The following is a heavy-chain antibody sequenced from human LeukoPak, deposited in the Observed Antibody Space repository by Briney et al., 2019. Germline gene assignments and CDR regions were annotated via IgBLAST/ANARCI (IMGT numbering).Heavy chain of an antibody. CDR2: VSWNSGRI. Sequence: GRSLRLSCAASGFRFDDYAMHWVRQDPGKGLEWVSGVSWNSGRIGYADSVKGRFTISRDNAKNSLYLQMNSLRAEDTALYYCAKGYCSGASCQEEYWGQGTLVTVSS. V-gene: IGHV3-9*01. J-gene: IGHJ4*02. CDR3: AKGYCSGASCQEEY. D-gene: IGHD2-15*01. CDR1: GFRFDDYA.